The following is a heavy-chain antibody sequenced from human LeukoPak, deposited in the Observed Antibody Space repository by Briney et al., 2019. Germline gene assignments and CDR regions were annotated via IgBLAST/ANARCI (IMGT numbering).Heavy chain of an antibody. D-gene: IGHD5-12*01. CDR3: ARHSRSGYSGYENAFDI. J-gene: IGHJ3*02. CDR2: IYYSGST. Sequence: PSETLSLTCTVSGGSMSRTDYYWGWIRQSPGKGLEWIGSIYYSGSTYYTPSLKSRVTISVDTSRNQFSLRLSSVTAADTAVYYCARHSRSGYSGYENAFDIWGQGTMVTVSS. V-gene: IGHV4-39*01. CDR1: GGSMSRTDYY.